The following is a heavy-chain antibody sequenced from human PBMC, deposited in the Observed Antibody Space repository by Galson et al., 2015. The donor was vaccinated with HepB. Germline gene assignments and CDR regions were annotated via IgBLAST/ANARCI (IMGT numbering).Heavy chain of an antibody. V-gene: IGHV3-23*01. CDR3: ALRNDYYDSSGYYYGY. CDR1: GFTFSSYA. Sequence: SLRLSCAASGFTFSSYAMSWVRQAPGKGLEWVSAISGSGGSTYYADSVKGRFTISRDNSKNTLYLQMNSLRAEDTAVYYCALRNDYYDSSGYYYGYWGQGTLVTVSS. CDR2: ISGSGGST. D-gene: IGHD3-22*01. J-gene: IGHJ4*02.